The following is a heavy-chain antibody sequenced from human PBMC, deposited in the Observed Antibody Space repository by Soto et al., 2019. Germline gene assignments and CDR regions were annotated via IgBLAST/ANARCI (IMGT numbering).Heavy chain of an antibody. V-gene: IGHV4-4*02. D-gene: IGHD2-8*01. CDR1: SGSISSSNW. CDR2: IYHSGST. CDR3: VRLGYCTNGVCYPAGP. Sequence: PSETLSLTCAVSSGSISSSNWWSWVRQPPGKGLEWIGEIYHSGSTNYNPSLKSRVTISVDKSKNQFSLKLSSVTAADTAVYYCVRLGYCTNGVCYPAGPWGQGTLVTVSS. J-gene: IGHJ5*02.